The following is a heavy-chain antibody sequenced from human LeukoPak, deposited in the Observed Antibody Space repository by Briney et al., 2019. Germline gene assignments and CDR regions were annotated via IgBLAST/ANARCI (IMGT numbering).Heavy chain of an antibody. Sequence: GGSLRLSCAASGFTFSSYAMSWVRRAPGKGLEWVSAISGSGGSTYYADSVKGRFTISRDNSKNTLYLQMNSLRAEDTAVYYCAKDSMVREYYFDYWGQGTLVTVSS. CDR2: ISGSGGST. J-gene: IGHJ4*02. CDR1: GFTFSSYA. V-gene: IGHV3-23*01. D-gene: IGHD3-10*01. CDR3: AKDSMVREYYFDY.